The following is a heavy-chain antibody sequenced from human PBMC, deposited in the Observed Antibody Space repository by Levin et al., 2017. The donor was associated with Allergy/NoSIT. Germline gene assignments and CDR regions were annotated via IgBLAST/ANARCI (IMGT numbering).Heavy chain of an antibody. V-gene: IGHV3-74*01. D-gene: IGHD3-22*01. Sequence: SGGSLRLSCAASEFTFRNYWMHWVRQAPGKGLVWVSRINGDGSSTNYADSVKGRFTIYRDNAKNTLYLQMDSLRVEDTAVYFSARGYYGTSAYTLFWGQGTLVTVSS. CDR3: ARGYYGTSAYTLF. CDR2: INGDGSST. J-gene: IGHJ4*02. CDR1: EFTFRNYW.